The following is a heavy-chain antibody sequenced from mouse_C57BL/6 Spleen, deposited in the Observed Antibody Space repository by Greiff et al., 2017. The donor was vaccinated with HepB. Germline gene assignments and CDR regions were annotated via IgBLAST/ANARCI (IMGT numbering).Heavy chain of an antibody. Sequence: EVMLVESVAELVRPGASVKLSCTASGFNIKNTYMHWVKQRPEQGLEWIGRIDPANGNTKYAPKFQGKATITADTSSNTAYLQLSSLTSEDTAIYYCASIYYYGSSYVGGFAYWGQGTLVTVSA. CDR2: IDPANGNT. J-gene: IGHJ3*01. V-gene: IGHV14-3*01. CDR3: ASIYYYGSSYVGGFAY. D-gene: IGHD1-1*01. CDR1: GFNIKNTY.